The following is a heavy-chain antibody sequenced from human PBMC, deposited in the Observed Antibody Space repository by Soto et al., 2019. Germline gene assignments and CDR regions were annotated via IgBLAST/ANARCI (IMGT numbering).Heavy chain of an antibody. CDR3: ARVSIGGTEPYYYYYMDV. CDR1: GDSVSSNSAA. V-gene: IGHV6-1*01. CDR2: TYYRSKWYN. J-gene: IGHJ6*03. D-gene: IGHD3-10*01. Sequence: QVQLQQSGPGLVKPSQTLSLTCAISGDSVSSNSAAWNWIRQSPSRGLEWLGRTYYRSKWYNDYAVAVKSRITINPDTSKNQFYLQLNSVTPEDTAVYYCARVSIGGTEPYYYYYMDVWGKGTTVTVSS.